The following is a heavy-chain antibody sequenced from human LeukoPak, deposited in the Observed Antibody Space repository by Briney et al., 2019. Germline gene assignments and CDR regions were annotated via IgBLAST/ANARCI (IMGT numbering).Heavy chain of an antibody. V-gene: IGHV3-23*01. D-gene: IGHD2-15*01. CDR1: GFTFSSYA. J-gene: IGHJ4*02. CDR3: AKVNCSGGSCYKLFDY. CDR2: ISGSGGST. Sequence: PGGSLRLSCAASGFTFSSYAMSWVRQAPGKGLEWASAISGSGGSTYYADSVKGRFTISRDNSKNTLYLQMNSLRAEDTAVYYCAKVNCSGGSCYKLFDYWGQGTLVTVSS.